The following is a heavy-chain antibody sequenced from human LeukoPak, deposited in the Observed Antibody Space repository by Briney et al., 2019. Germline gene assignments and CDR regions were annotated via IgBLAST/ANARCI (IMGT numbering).Heavy chain of an antibody. CDR3: ARGGYYDSSGYYYPFDY. CDR1: GYTLTGYY. V-gene: IGHV1-2*02. Sequence: GASVKVSCKXSGYTLTGYYMHWVRQAPGQGLEWMGWINPNSGGTNSTQKFQGRVTMTRDTSISRAYMELSRLRSDDTAVYYCARGGYYDSSGYYYPFDYWGQGTLVTVSS. J-gene: IGHJ4*02. D-gene: IGHD3-22*01. CDR2: INPNSGGT.